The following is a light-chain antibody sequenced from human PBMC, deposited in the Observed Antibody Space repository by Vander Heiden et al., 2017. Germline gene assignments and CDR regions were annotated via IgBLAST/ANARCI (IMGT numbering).Light chain of an antibody. CDR1: NIGSKN. V-gene: IGLV3-9*01. J-gene: IGLJ2*01. Sequence: SYELTQPLSVSVALGQTARITCGGNNIGSKNVHWYQQKPGPAPVLVIYRDSNRPSGIPERFSGSNSGNTATLTISRAQAGDEADYYCQVWDSSTVFGGGTKLTVL. CDR2: RDS. CDR3: QVWDSSTV.